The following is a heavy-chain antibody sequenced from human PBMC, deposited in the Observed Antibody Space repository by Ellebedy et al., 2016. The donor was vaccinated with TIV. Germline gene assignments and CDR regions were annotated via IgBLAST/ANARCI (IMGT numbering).Heavy chain of an antibody. D-gene: IGHD1-1*01. CDR1: SGSIISNY. CDR3: ARWATGTTGPFDF. J-gene: IGHJ4*02. Sequence: MPSETLSLTCTVSSGSIISNYWSWIRHTPGKGLEWIGSVYYSGSTNYNPSLKSRLTISVDTSKNQFSLTLKSVTGADTAVYYCARWATGTTGPFDFWGQGTLVRVS. CDR2: VYYSGST. V-gene: IGHV4-59*12.